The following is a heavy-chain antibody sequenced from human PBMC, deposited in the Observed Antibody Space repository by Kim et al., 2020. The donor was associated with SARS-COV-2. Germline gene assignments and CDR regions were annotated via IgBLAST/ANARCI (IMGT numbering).Heavy chain of an antibody. CDR3: ARALDVYGSRPYYYYGMDV. CDR2: IYYSGST. D-gene: IGHD3-10*01. V-gene: IGHV4-61*01. Sequence: SETLSLTCTVSGGSVSSGSYYWSWIRQPPGKGLEWIGYIYYSGSTNYNPSLKSRVTISVDTSKNQFSLKLSSVTAADTAVYYCARALDVYGSRPYYYYGMDVWGQGTTVTVSS. CDR1: GGSVSSGSYY. J-gene: IGHJ6*02.